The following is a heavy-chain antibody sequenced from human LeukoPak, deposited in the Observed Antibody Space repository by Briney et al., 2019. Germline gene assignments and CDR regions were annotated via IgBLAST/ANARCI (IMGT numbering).Heavy chain of an antibody. CDR2: IWYDGSNK. CDR3: ATVRGCGGDCYYLDY. J-gene: IGHJ4*02. D-gene: IGHD2-21*02. Sequence: GGSLRLSCAASGFTFRNYGMYWVRQAPGKGLEWVTIIWYDGSNKYYADSVKGRFIISRDNSKNTLDLQMNSLRAEDTAVYYCATVRGCGGDCYYLDYWGQGTLVTVSS. V-gene: IGHV3-33*01. CDR1: GFTFRNYG.